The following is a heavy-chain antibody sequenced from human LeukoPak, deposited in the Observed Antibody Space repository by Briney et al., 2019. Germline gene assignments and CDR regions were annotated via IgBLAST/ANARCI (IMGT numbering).Heavy chain of an antibody. J-gene: IGHJ5*02. CDR3: ARAVRPPGTTLWFDP. Sequence: PSETLSLTCTVSGGSISNYYWSWIRQPPGKGLEWIGYIYYSGSTNYNPSLKSRVTISVDTSKNQFSLKLSSVTAADTAMYYCARAVRPPGTTLWFDPWGQGTLVTVSS. CDR1: GGSISNYY. D-gene: IGHD1-7*01. CDR2: IYYSGST. V-gene: IGHV4-59*01.